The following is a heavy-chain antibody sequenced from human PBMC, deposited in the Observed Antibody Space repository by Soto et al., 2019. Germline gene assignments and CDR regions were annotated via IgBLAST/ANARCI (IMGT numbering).Heavy chain of an antibody. D-gene: IGHD3-22*01. CDR3: ARQASGYHYGCFDP. J-gene: IGHJ5*02. CDR1: GGSILDSTYY. Sequence: SETLSLTCTVSGGSILDSTYYWAWIRQSPGKGLEWIGTIFYSGGTFYTPSLKSRVTMSVDTSNNQFSLKLSSVTAADTAVYYCARQASGYHYGCFDPWGQGTLVTVSS. V-gene: IGHV4-39*01. CDR2: IFYSGGT.